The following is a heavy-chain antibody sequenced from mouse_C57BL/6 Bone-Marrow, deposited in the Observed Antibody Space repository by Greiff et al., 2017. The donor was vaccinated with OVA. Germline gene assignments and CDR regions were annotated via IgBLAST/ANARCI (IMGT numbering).Heavy chain of an antibody. V-gene: IGHV1-82*01. D-gene: IGHD4-1*01. CDR1: GYAFSSSW. J-gene: IGHJ4*01. CDR3: APNCDEGDAMDY. CDR2: IYPGDGDT. Sequence: QVQLQQSGPELVKPGASVKISCKASGYAFSSSWMNWVKQRPGKGLEWIGRIYPGDGDTNYNGKFKGKATLTADKSSSTAYMQLSSLTSEDSAVYFCAPNCDEGDAMDYWGQGTSVTVSS.